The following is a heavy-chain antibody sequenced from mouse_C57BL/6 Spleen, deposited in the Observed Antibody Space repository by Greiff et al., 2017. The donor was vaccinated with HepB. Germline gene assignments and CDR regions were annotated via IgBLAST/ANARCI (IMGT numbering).Heavy chain of an antibody. CDR3: ARCPSSNRDVLWYPHAMDY. J-gene: IGHJ4*01. V-gene: IGHV1-64*01. CDR1: GYTFTSYW. D-gene: IGHD2-1*01. Sequence: QVQLQQPGAELVKPGASVKLSCTASGYTFTSYWMHWVKQRPGQGLEWIGMIHPNSGSTNYNEKFKSKATLTVDKSSSTAYMQHSSLTAEDSEVYYCARCPSSNRDVLWYPHAMDYWGQGTSVTVSS. CDR2: IHPNSGST.